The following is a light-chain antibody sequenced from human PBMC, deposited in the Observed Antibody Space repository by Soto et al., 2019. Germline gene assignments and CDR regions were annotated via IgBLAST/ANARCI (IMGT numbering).Light chain of an antibody. J-gene: IGKJ4*01. CDR1: QGVSNF. CDR2: DAS. Sequence: EIVLTQSPATLSLSPGERATLSCRASQGVSNFLAWYQQKTGQAPRLLIYDASTRATGIPARFSGSGSGTDLALTISSLEPEDFAVYYCQQRRTWPPLTFGGGTKVEIK. V-gene: IGKV3-11*01. CDR3: QQRRTWPPLT.